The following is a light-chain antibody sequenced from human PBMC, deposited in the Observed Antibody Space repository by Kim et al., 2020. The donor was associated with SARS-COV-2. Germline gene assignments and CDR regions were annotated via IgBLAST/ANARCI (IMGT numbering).Light chain of an antibody. CDR2: AAS. J-gene: IGKJ1*01. CDR1: QSISGY. CDR3: QQSYSSPRT. V-gene: IGKV1-39*01. Sequence: ASVGDRVNITCRSSQSISGYLNWYQQRPGRAPELLIFAASTLQSGVPSRFSGNGSGTEFALTISSLQHVDFATYYCQQSYSSPRTFGQGTKVEIK.